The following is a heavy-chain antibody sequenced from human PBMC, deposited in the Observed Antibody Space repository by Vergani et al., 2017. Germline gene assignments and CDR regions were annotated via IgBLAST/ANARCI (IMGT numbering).Heavy chain of an antibody. V-gene: IGHV5-51*01. D-gene: IGHD1-1*01. CDR2: IFLADSDT. CDR3: ARHTTYTDS. J-gene: IGHJ4*02. Sequence: EVQLVQSGAEVKKPGESLRISCTGSEYTFGNYWIGWVRQMPGKGLEWMGIIFLADSDTRYSPSFQGRVTISADKSISTAFLQWDSLQASDTALYYCARHTTYTDSWGQGTLVTVSS. CDR1: EYTFGNYW.